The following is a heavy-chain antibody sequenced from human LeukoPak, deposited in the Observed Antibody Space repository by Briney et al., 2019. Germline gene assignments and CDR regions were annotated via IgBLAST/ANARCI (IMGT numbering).Heavy chain of an antibody. CDR3: AREAHEYYYDSSGAFDI. Sequence: SVKVSCKASGGTFSSYAISWVRQAPGQGLEWMGGIIPIFGTANYAQKFQGRVTITADESTSTAYMELSSLRSEDTAVYYCAREAHEYYYDSSGAFDIWGQGTMVTVSS. D-gene: IGHD3-22*01. CDR2: IIPIFGTA. V-gene: IGHV1-69*13. CDR1: GGTFSSYA. J-gene: IGHJ3*02.